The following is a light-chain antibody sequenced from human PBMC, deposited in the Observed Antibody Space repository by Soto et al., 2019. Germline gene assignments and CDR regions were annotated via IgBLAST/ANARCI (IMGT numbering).Light chain of an antibody. V-gene: IGKV3-20*01. CDR1: QSVTNSY. CDR2: GAS. J-gene: IGKJ1*01. CDR3: QQYGGSPRT. Sequence: IVLSQSPGTLSLSPGEKATLSCRASQSVTNSYLAWYQQKPGQAPRLLIYGASRRTIGIPDRFSGSWSGTDFTLTISGLEPEDFAVYYCQQYGGSPRTFGQGTMVDNK.